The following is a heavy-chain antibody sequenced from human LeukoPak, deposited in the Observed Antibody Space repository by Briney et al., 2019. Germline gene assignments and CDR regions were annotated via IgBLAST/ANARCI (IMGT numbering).Heavy chain of an antibody. Sequence: ASVKVSRKASGYAFTSYDINWVRQATGQGLEWMGWMNPNSGNTGYAQKFQGRVTMTRNTSISTAYMELSSLRSEDTAVYYCARGEIGPATYYYYYMDVWGKGTTVTVSS. J-gene: IGHJ6*03. CDR3: ARGEIGPATYYYYYMDV. D-gene: IGHD3-22*01. V-gene: IGHV1-8*01. CDR1: GYAFTSYD. CDR2: MNPNSGNT.